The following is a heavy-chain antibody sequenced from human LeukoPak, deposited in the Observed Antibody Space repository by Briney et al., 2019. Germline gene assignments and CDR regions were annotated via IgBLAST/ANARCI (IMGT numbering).Heavy chain of an antibody. V-gene: IGHV3-23*01. D-gene: IGHD2-8*01. Sequence: HSGGSLRLSCAASGFTFSSYAMSWVRQAPGKGLEWVSGISSSGGSTDYADSVKGRFTISRDNSNNTLYLQMNSLRAEDTAVYYCAKRQVYYFDYWGQGTLVTVSS. CDR3: AKRQVYYFDY. CDR1: GFTFSSYA. J-gene: IGHJ4*02. CDR2: ISSSGGST.